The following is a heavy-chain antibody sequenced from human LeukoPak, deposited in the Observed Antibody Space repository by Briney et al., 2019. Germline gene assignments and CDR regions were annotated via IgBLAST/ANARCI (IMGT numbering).Heavy chain of an antibody. CDR2: MNPNSGHT. CDR3: ARGAYYDFWSGYSYYMDV. D-gene: IGHD3-3*01. Sequence: ASVKVSCKASGYTFTSYGISWVRQAPGQGLEWMGWMNPNSGHTGYAQKFQGRVTITRNTSISTAYMELSSLRSEDTAVYYCARGAYYDFWSGYSYYMDVWGKGTTVTVSS. CDR1: GYTFTSYG. V-gene: IGHV1-8*03. J-gene: IGHJ6*03.